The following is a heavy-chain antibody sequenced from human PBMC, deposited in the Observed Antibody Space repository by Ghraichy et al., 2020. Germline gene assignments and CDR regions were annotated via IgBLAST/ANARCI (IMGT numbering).Heavy chain of an antibody. CDR2: ITWNSAST. V-gene: IGHV3-23*01. J-gene: IGHJ4*02. CDR1: GFTFSGYA. D-gene: IGHD6-19*01. Sequence: GGSLRLSCAASGFTFSGYAMRWVRQAPGKGLEWVSTITWNSASTRYADSVKGRSTISRDNYKNAVYLQVTSLREDDTAVYFCAKTGDSGWFYDYWGRGTLVTVSS. CDR3: AKTGDSGWFYDY.